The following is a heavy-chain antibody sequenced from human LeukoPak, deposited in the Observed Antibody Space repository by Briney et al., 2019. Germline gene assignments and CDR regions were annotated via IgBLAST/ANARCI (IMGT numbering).Heavy chain of an antibody. V-gene: IGHV3-48*03. CDR3: VRDPSYGSSWYYYMDV. Sequence: GGSLRLSCAAAGFNLSSYTMNWVRQAPGKGLEWVSQISSSGTTIYYADTVKGRFTISRDSSKNSLYLQMDSLRVEDTAVYYCVRDPSYGSSWYYYMDVWGKGTTVTVSS. CDR2: ISSSGTTI. CDR1: GFNLSSYT. D-gene: IGHD6-13*01. J-gene: IGHJ6*03.